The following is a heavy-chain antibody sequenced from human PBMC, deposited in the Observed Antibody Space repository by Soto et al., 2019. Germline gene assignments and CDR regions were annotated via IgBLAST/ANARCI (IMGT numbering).Heavy chain of an antibody. D-gene: IGHD3-16*02. CDR2: IKQDGSEK. CDR3: ARFRRNYSRYTPDV. V-gene: IGHV3-7*05. J-gene: IGHJ6*02. CDR1: GFTFSSYW. Sequence: GGSLRLSCAASGFTFSSYWMSWVRQAPGKGLEWVANIKQDGSEKYYVDSVKGRFTISRDNAKNSLYLQMNSLRAEDTAVYYCARFRRNYSRYTPDVWGQGTTVTVSS.